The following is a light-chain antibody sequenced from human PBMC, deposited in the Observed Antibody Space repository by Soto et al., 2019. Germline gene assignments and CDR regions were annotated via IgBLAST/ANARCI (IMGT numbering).Light chain of an antibody. CDR2: EAS. CDR3: QQYDNLPLT. Sequence: DIQMTQSPSSLSAPVGDRVTITCQASHDISNYLNWYQQKPGKAPKLLIYEASNLETGVPSRFSGSGSGTDFTFTISSLQPEDIATYYCQQYDNLPLTFGGGTKVEIK. V-gene: IGKV1-33*01. CDR1: HDISNY. J-gene: IGKJ4*01.